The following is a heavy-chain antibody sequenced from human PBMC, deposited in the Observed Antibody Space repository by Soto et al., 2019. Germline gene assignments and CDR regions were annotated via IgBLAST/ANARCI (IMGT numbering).Heavy chain of an antibody. D-gene: IGHD2-15*01. Sequence: AETLSLTCTVSGSSITSYYLSWVRQPPGKGLEWIGYIYYSGSTNYNPSLKSRVTISVDTSKNQFSLKLSSVTAADTAVYYCARQTKGVVAATPHNWFDPWGQGTLVTVS. CDR2: IYYSGST. J-gene: IGHJ5*02. CDR1: GSSITSYY. CDR3: ARQTKGVVAATPHNWFDP. V-gene: IGHV4-59*08.